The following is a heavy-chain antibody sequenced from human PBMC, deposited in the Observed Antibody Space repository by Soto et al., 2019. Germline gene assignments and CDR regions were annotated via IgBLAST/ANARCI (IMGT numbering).Heavy chain of an antibody. D-gene: IGHD3-10*01. J-gene: IGHJ4*02. Sequence: AMNCGLQAPGKGLELVSGISGSGGNTYYADSVTGRFTISRDNSTNTLHLQMNSLRAEDTVAYHSQKASPSYTTRGPFDNLGQGTVLIVSS. V-gene: IGHV3-23*01. CDR3: QKASPSYTTRGPFDN. CDR1: A. CDR2: ISGSGGNT.